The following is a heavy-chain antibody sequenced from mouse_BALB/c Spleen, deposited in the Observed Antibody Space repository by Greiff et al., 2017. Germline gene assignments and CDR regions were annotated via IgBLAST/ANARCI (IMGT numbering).Heavy chain of an antibody. CDR3: ARTYGNYDYYYAMDY. CDR2: ISSGSSTI. V-gene: IGHV5-17*02. D-gene: IGHD2-1*01. Sequence: EVQVVESGGGLVQPGGSRKLSCAASGFTFSSFGMHWVRQAPEKGLEWVAYISSGSSTIYYADTVKGRFTISRDNPKNTLFLQMTSLRSEDTAMYYCARTYGNYDYYYAMDYWGQGTSVTVSS. J-gene: IGHJ4*01. CDR1: GFTFSSFG.